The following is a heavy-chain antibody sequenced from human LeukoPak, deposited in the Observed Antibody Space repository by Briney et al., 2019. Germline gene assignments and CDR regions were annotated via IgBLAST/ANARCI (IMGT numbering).Heavy chain of an antibody. J-gene: IGHJ3*02. CDR3: ARASHIVATIAAFDI. D-gene: IGHD5-12*01. V-gene: IGHV3-13*01. CDR2: IGTAGDT. Sequence: GGSLRLSCAASGFTFSSYDMHWVRQATGKGLEWVSAIGTAGDTYYPGSVKGRFTISRENAKNSLYLQMNSLRAGDTAVYYCARASHIVATIAAFDIWGQGTMDTVSS. CDR1: GFTFSSYD.